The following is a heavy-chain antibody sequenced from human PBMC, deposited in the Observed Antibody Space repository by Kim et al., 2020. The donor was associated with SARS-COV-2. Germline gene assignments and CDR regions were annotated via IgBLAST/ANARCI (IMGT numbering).Heavy chain of an antibody. CDR2: IIPIFGTA. V-gene: IGHV1-69*13. CDR1: GGTFSSYA. Sequence: SVKVSCKASGGTFSSYAISWVRQAPGQGLEWMGGIIPIFGTANYAQKFQGRVTITADESTSTAYMELSSLRSEDTAVYYCARDPRQGIVRHHWYFDLWGRGTLVTVSS. CDR3: ARDPRQGIVRHHWYFDL. J-gene: IGHJ2*01. D-gene: IGHD6-6*01.